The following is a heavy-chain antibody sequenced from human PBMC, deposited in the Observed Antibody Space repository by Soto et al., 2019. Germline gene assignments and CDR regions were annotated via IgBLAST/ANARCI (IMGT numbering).Heavy chain of an antibody. V-gene: IGHV1-8*02. CDR2: IIPIFGNT. CDR1: GGTFSSYA. D-gene: IGHD3-10*01. Sequence: ASVKVSCKASGGTFSSYAISWVRQAPGQGLEWMGGIIPIFGNTGYAQKFQGRVTMTRDNSITTAYMELSSLRSEDTAVYFCVRAPLDYYSADYFDNWGQGTLVTVSS. CDR3: VRAPLDYYSADYFDN. J-gene: IGHJ4*02.